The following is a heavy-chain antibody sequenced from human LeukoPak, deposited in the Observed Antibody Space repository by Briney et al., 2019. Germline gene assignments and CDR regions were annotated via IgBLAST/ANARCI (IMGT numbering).Heavy chain of an antibody. CDR1: GFTFSSYW. Sequence: GGSLRLSCAASGFTFSSYWMSWVRQAPGKGLEWVANIKQDGSEKYYVDSVKGRFTISRDNAKNSLYLQMNSLRAEDTALYYCARVSYDSSGYRGELDYWGQGTLVTVSS. D-gene: IGHD3-22*01. CDR3: ARVSYDSSGYRGELDY. V-gene: IGHV3-7*03. J-gene: IGHJ4*02. CDR2: IKQDGSEK.